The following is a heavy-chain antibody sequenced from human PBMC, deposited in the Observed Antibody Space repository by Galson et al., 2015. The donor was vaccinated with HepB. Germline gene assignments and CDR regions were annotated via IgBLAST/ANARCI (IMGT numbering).Heavy chain of an antibody. V-gene: IGHV1-24*01. CDR2: FDPEDGET. Sequence: SVKVSCKVSGYTLTELSMHWVRQAPGKGLEWMGGFDPEDGETIYAQKFQGRVTMTEDTSTDTAYMELSSLRSEDTAVYYCATARPYIVVVPADISPLFDYWGQGTLVTVSS. J-gene: IGHJ4*02. D-gene: IGHD2-2*01. CDR3: ATARPYIVVVPADISPLFDY. CDR1: GYTLTELS.